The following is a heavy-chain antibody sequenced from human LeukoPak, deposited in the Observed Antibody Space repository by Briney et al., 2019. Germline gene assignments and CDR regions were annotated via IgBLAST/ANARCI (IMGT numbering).Heavy chain of an antibody. V-gene: IGHV1-46*01. Sequence: ASVEVSCKASGYTFTSYYMHWVRQAPGQGLEWVGIINPSDSITTYAQKFQGRVTMTRDTSTSTVYMELSSLRSEDSAVYYCARGYPLDWNYFDYWGQGTLVTVSS. J-gene: IGHJ4*02. CDR2: INPSDSIT. D-gene: IGHD3/OR15-3a*01. CDR3: ARGYPLDWNYFDY. CDR1: GYTFTSYY.